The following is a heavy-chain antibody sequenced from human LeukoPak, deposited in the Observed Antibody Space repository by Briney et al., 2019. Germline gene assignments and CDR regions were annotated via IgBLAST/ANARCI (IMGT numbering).Heavy chain of an antibody. D-gene: IGHD1-26*01. J-gene: IGHJ4*01. Sequence: GGSLRLSCAASGFTFSSYAMHWVRQAPGKGLEWVAVISYDGSNKYYADSVKGRFTISRDNSKNTLYLQMNNLRAEDTAVYYCARDPSRGSYYFDYWGQGTLVTVSS. CDR3: ARDPSRGSYYFDY. V-gene: IGHV3-30*04. CDR1: GFTFSSYA. CDR2: ISYDGSNK.